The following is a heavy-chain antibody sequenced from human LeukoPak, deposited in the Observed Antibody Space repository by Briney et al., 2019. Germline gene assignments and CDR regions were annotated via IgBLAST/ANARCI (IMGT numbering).Heavy chain of an antibody. J-gene: IGHJ4*02. CDR3: ARVGYDFWSGFRDY. Sequence: SETLSLTCAVYGGSFSGYYWSWIRQPAGKGLEWIGRIYTSGSTNYNPSLKSRVTMSVDTSKNQFSLKLSSVTAADTAVYYCARVGYDFWSGFRDYWGQGTLVTVSS. CDR2: IYTSGST. V-gene: IGHV4-59*10. CDR1: GGSFSGYY. D-gene: IGHD3-3*01.